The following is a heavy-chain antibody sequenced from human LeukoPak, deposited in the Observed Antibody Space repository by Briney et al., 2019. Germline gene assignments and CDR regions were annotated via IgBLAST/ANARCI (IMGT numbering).Heavy chain of an antibody. J-gene: IGHJ4*02. D-gene: IGHD3-10*01. CDR1: GASFSGYY. CDR2: INHIVST. CDR3: ARGRMVRGVKGGVYFDY. Sequence: SETLSLTCAVYGASFSGYYWSWIRQPPGKGLEWIGEINHIVSTNYNPSLKSRVTISVDTSKNQFSLKLSSVTAADTAVYYCARGRMVRGVKGGVYFDYWGQGTLVTVSS. V-gene: IGHV4-34*01.